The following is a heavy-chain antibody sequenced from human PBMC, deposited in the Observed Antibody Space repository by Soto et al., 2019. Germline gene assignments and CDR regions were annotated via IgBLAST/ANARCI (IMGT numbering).Heavy chain of an antibody. V-gene: IGHV1-18*01. Sequence: ASVKVSCKTSGYSFTNYLINWVRQAPGQGLEWMGWITTHTGNTMYAQKFQGRLTLTTDTSTDTAYMELMSLRSDDTAMYYCARVIHISTPYGLDDWGQGTPVTVSS. D-gene: IGHD2-15*01. J-gene: IGHJ6*02. CDR1: GYSFTNYL. CDR3: ARVIHISTPYGLDD. CDR2: ITTHTGNT.